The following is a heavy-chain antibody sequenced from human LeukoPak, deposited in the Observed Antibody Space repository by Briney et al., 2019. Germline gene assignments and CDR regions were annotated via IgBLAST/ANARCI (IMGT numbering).Heavy chain of an antibody. V-gene: IGHV3-21*01. CDR1: GFTFSSYS. CDR3: ARDRYSYGFAGFDY. D-gene: IGHD5-18*01. CDR2: ISSSSSYI. J-gene: IGHJ4*02. Sequence: GGSLRLSCAASGFTFSSYSMNWVRQAPGKGLEWVSSISSSSSYIYYADSVKGRFTISRDNAKNSLYLQMNSLRAEDTAVYYCARDRYSYGFAGFDYWGQGTLVTVSS.